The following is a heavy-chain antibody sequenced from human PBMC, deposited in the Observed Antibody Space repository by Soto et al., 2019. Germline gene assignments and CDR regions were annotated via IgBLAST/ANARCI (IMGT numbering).Heavy chain of an antibody. CDR1: GFTFSSYA. CDR2: ISYDGSNK. V-gene: IGHV3-30-3*01. CDR3: ARTDGDYDFYYYGMDV. Sequence: QVQLVESGGGVVPPGRSLRLSCAASGFTFSSYAMHWVRQAPGKGLEWVAVISYDGSNKYYADSVKGRFTISRDNSKNTLYLQMNSLRAEDTAVYYCARTDGDYDFYYYGMDVWGQGTTVTVSS. D-gene: IGHD4-17*01. J-gene: IGHJ6*02.